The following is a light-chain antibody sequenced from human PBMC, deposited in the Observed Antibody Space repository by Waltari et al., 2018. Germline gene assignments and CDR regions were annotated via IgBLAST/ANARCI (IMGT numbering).Light chain of an antibody. V-gene: IGLV2-23*01. CDR3: CSYAGGTASIL. CDR2: EDT. CDR1: SSAVGSHTL. J-gene: IGLJ2*01. Sequence: QSALTQPASVSGSPGQSITIPCTGTSSAVGSHTLFSWSQHHPGKAPTLRIYEDTKRPSGVSNRFSGSKSGNTASLTISGLQAEDEADYYCCSYAGGTASILLGGGTKLTVL.